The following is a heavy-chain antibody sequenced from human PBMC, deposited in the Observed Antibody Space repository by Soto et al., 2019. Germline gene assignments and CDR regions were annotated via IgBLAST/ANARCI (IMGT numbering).Heavy chain of an antibody. CDR3: ARVPYSGSPGGDY. CDR2: IIPIFGTA. CDR1: GGTFSSYA. J-gene: IGHJ4*02. Sequence: ASVKVSCKASGGTFSSYAISWVRQAPGQGLEWMGGIIPIFGTANYAQKFQGRVTITADESTSTAYMELSSLRSEDTAVYYCARVPYSGSPGGDYWGQGTLVTVSS. D-gene: IGHD1-26*01. V-gene: IGHV1-69*13.